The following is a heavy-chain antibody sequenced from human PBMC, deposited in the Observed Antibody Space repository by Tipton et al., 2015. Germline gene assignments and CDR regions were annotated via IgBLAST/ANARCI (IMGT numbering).Heavy chain of an antibody. CDR2: IYHSGST. Sequence: TLSLTCSVSGGSINKYYLTWIRQPPGKGLEWIGYIYHSGSTNVNPSLKSRVTISIDTSKNQFSLKLSSVTASDTAVYYCARARGRHGGLFDSWGQGILVTVSS. CDR1: GGSINKYY. J-gene: IGHJ4*02. CDR3: ARARGRHGGLFDS. V-gene: IGHV4-59*07. D-gene: IGHD4-23*01.